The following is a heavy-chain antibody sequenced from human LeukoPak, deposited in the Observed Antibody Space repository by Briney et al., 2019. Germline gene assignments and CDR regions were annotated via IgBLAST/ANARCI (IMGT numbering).Heavy chain of an antibody. V-gene: IGHV4-38-2*02. CDR2: IYHSGST. J-gene: IGHJ4*02. D-gene: IGHD6-13*01. CDR1: GYSISSGYY. CDR3: AREGRGYSSSWYQIDY. Sequence: PSETLSLTCTVSGYSISSGYYWGWIRQPPGKGLEWIGSIYHSGSTYYNPSLKSRVTISVDTSKNQFSLKLSSVTAADTAVYYCAREGRGYSSSWYQIDYWGQGTLVTVSS.